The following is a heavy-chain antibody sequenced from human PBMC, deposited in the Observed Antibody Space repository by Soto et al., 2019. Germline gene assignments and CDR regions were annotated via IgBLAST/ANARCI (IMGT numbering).Heavy chain of an antibody. CDR2: INPNSGGT. CDR1: GYTFTGYY. J-gene: IGHJ6*02. D-gene: IGHD6-6*01. CDR3: ARGEGQLRANYYYGMDV. Sequence: VASVKVSCKASGYTFTGYYMHWVRQAPGQGLEWMGWINPNSGGTNYAQKFQGRVTMTRDTSISTAYMELSRLRSDDTAVYYCARGEGQLRANYYYGMDVWGQGTTVTVSS. V-gene: IGHV1-2*02.